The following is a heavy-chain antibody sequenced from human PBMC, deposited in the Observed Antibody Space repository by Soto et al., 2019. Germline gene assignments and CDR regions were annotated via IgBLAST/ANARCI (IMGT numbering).Heavy chain of an antibody. Sequence: GGSRRLSCAASGFTFSSYAMSWVRQAPGKGLEWVSAISGSGGSTYYADSVKGRFTISRDNSKNTLYLQMNSLRAEDTAVYYCAKETHYYYYYYMDVWGKGTTVTVSS. CDR1: GFTFSSYA. CDR2: ISGSGGST. V-gene: IGHV3-23*01. CDR3: AKETHYYYYYYMDV. J-gene: IGHJ6*03.